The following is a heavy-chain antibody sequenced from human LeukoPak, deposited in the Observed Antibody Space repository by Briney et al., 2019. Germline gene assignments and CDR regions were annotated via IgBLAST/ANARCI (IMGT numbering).Heavy chain of an antibody. D-gene: IGHD6-13*01. V-gene: IGHV3-30*18. CDR1: GFTFSSYG. Sequence: PGGSLRLSCAASGFTFSSYGMHWVRQAPGKGLEWVAVISYDGSNKYYADSVKGRFTISRDNSKNTLYLQMNSLRAEDTAVYYCAKDFLYSSSWYFQRPYYYGMDVWGQGTTVTVSS. J-gene: IGHJ6*02. CDR3: AKDFLYSSSWYFQRPYYYGMDV. CDR2: ISYDGSNK.